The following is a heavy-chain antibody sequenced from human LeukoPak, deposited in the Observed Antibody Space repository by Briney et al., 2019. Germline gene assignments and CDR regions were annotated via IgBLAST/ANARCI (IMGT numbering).Heavy chain of an antibody. J-gene: IGHJ4*02. V-gene: IGHV4-4*02. CDR3: ARAEGGSGSYSTNFDY. CDR1: GGSISSSNW. D-gene: IGHD3-10*01. Sequence: SGTLSLTCAVSGGSISSSNWWSWVRQPPGKGLEWIGYIYYSGSTYYNPSLKSRVTISVDTSKNQFSLKLSSVTAADTAVYYCARAEGGSGSYSTNFDYWGQGTLVTVSS. CDR2: IYYSGST.